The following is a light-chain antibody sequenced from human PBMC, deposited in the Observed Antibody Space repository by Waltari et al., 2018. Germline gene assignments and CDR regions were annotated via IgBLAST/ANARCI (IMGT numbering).Light chain of an antibody. CDR2: DVS. V-gene: IGLV2-14*01. CDR1: GSDVGDYNY. Sequence: QSALTQPASVSGSPGQSITISCTGTGSDVGDYNYVSWFQHRPGEAPKLMIYDVSNRPSGVSSRFSGSNPGNTASLTISGLQAEDDADYYCSSYISHMGWVFGGGTKLSVL. CDR3: SSYISHMGWV. J-gene: IGLJ3*02.